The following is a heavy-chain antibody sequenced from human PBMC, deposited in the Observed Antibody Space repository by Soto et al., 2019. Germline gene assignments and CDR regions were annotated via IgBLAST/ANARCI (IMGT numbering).Heavy chain of an antibody. Sequence: QVQLVQSGAEVKKPGSSVKVSCKASGGTFSSYAISWARQAPGQGLEWMGGIIPIFGTANYAQKFQGRVTITADESTSTAYMELSSLRSEDTAVYYCAKMWGNDGSYYLESGQGMDVWGQGTTVTVSS. J-gene: IGHJ6*02. CDR3: AKMWGNDGSYYLESGQGMDV. V-gene: IGHV1-69*12. D-gene: IGHD1-26*01. CDR1: GGTFSSYA. CDR2: IIPIFGTA.